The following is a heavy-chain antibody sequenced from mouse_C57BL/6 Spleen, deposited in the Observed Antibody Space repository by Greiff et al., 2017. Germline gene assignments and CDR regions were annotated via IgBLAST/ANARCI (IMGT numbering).Heavy chain of an antibody. D-gene: IGHD1-1*01. CDR1: GYAFTNYL. J-gene: IGHJ2*01. CDR2: INPGSGGT. Sequence: VQLQQSGAELVRPGTSVKVSCKASGYAFTNYLIEWVKQRPGQGLEWIGVINPGSGGTNYNEKFKGKATLTADKSSSTAYMQLSSLTSEDSAVYFCARSDYGSSPYFDYWGQGTTLSVSS. CDR3: ARSDYGSSPYFDY. V-gene: IGHV1-54*01.